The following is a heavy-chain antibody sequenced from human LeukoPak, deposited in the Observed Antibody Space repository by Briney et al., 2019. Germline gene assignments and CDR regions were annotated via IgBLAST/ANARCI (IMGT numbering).Heavy chain of an antibody. CDR1: GFTFSNDA. CDR2: TSYDGTAI. J-gene: IGHJ4*02. Sequence: PGTSLRLSCAGSGFTFSNDAMHWVRQAPGKGLEWVAVTSYDGTAIYYADSVKGRFTISRDNSKNTLYLQMNSLRAEDTAVYYCARGRLQLVLDYWGQGTLVTVSS. D-gene: IGHD6-13*01. CDR3: ARGRLQLVLDY. V-gene: IGHV3-30*14.